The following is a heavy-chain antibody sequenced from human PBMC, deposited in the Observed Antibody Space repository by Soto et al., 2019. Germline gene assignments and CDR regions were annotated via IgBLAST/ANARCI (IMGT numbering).Heavy chain of an antibody. CDR3: ATSNWFDP. J-gene: IGHJ5*02. CDR1: GGSISSRGYY. CDR2: IYYSGST. V-gene: IGHV4-39*01. Sequence: QLQLQESGPGLVKPSETLSLTCTVSGGSISSRGYYWGWIRQPPGKGLEWIGTIYYSGSTYYNPSLKSRVTISVDTSKNQSSLKLSSVTAADPAVYYCATSNWFDPWGREPWSPSPQ.